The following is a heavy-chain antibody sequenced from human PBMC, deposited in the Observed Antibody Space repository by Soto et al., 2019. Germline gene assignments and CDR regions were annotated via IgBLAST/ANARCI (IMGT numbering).Heavy chain of an antibody. D-gene: IGHD4-17*01. V-gene: IGHV1-8*02. Sequence: ASVKMCCTASGYTFTSCGISWVRQAPGQGLEWMGTIYPGGVNIGYAQKFKGRVTMTRNTSINTAYMELNSLRSEDTAVYYCARGIKYGDYSRWFDPGGQGTLVTVSS. J-gene: IGHJ5*02. CDR3: ARGIKYGDYSRWFDP. CDR2: IYPGGVNI. CDR1: GYTFTSCG.